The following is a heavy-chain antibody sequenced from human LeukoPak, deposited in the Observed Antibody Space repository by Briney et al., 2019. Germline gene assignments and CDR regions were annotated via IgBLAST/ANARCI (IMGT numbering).Heavy chain of an antibody. CDR2: IYYSGST. CDR1: GGSVSSGNDY. J-gene: IGHJ3*02. Sequence: SETLSLTCTVSGGSVSSGNDYWSWIRQPPGKGLEWIGHIYYSGSTNYNPSLKSRVTISVDTSKNQFSLKLSSVTAAVTAVYYCARSPRKYNGYNFDIWGQGTMVSVSS. V-gene: IGHV4-61*01. CDR3: ARSPRKYNGYNFDI. D-gene: IGHD1-26*01.